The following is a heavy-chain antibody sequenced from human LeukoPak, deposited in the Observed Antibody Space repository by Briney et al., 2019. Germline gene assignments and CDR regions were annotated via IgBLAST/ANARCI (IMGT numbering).Heavy chain of an antibody. CDR2: XXGSGGST. CDR1: GXTFSXXA. V-gene: IGHV3-23*01. Sequence: XGSXXLSXXAAGXTFSXXAMSWXXXXPGXXXXXXSAXXGSGGSTYYADSVKGRFTISRDNSKNTLYLQMNSLRAEDTAVYYCAKDHWEPRRGDYYGMDVWGQGTTVTVSS. D-gene: IGHD1-14*01. J-gene: IGHJ6*02. CDR3: AKDHWEPRRGDYYGMDV.